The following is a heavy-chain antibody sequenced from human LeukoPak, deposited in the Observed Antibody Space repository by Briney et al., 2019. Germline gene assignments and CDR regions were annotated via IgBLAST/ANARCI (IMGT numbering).Heavy chain of an antibody. CDR1: GFTFSSYW. D-gene: IGHD2/OR15-2a*01. CDR3: AKDRALSPWFGS. V-gene: IGHV3-7*03. J-gene: IGHJ5*01. Sequence: AGGSLRLSCAASGFTFSSYWMSWVRQAPGKGLEWVANIKQDGSEKYYVDSVKGRFTISRDNSKNTLYLQMNSLRAEDTAVYYCAKDRALSPWFGSWGQGTLVTVSS. CDR2: IKQDGSEK.